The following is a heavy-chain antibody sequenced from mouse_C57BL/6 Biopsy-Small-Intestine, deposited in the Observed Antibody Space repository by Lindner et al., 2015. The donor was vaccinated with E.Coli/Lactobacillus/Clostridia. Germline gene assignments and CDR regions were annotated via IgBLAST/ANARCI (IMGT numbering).Heavy chain of an antibody. J-gene: IGHJ3*01. V-gene: IGHV1-39*01. CDR2: INPNYGTT. CDR3: ARMDYYGSRGFAY. Sequence: QSHGKSLEWIGRINPNYGTTSYNQKFKSKATLTVDQSSSTAYMQLNSLTSEDSAVYYCARMDYYGSRGFAYWGQGTLVTVSA. D-gene: IGHD1-1*01.